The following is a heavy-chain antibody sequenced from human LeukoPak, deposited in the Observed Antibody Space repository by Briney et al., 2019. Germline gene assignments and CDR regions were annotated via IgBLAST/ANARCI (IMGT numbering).Heavy chain of an antibody. CDR3: ATLAVAGTNWYFDL. Sequence: SETLSLTCTVSGGSISSYYWSWIRQPPGKGLEWIGYIYYSGSTNYNPSLKSRVTISVDTSKNQFTLKLSSVTAADTAVYYCATLAVAGTNWYFDLWGRGTLVTVSS. CDR1: GGSISSYY. V-gene: IGHV4-59*01. D-gene: IGHD6-19*01. CDR2: IYYSGST. J-gene: IGHJ2*01.